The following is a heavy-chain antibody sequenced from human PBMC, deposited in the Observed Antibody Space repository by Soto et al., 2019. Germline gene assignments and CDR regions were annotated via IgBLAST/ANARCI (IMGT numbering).Heavy chain of an antibody. Sequence: SETLSLTCAVYGGSFSGYYWSWIRQPPGKGLEWIGEINHSGSTNYNPSLKSRVTISVDTSKNQFSLKLSSVTAADTAVYYCARGRGPAXPSNYYDSSGYYSSFDYWGQGTLVTVSS. V-gene: IGHV4-34*01. CDR3: ARGRGPAXPSNYYDSSGYYSSFDY. D-gene: IGHD3-22*01. J-gene: IGHJ4*02. CDR2: INHSGST. CDR1: GGSFSGYY.